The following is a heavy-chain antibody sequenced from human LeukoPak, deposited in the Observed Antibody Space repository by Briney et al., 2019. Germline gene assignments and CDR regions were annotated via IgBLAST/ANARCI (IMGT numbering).Heavy chain of an antibody. CDR2: IYTSGST. CDR1: GGSISSGSYY. CDR3: ARGNITYYYDSSGYSDY. J-gene: IGHJ4*02. D-gene: IGHD3-22*01. V-gene: IGHV4-61*02. Sequence: PSQTLSLTCTVSGGSISSGSYYWRWIRQPAGKGLEWIGRIYTSGSTNYNPSLKSRVTISVDTSKNQFSLKLSSVTAADTAVYYCARGNITYYYDSSGYSDYWGQGTLVTVSS.